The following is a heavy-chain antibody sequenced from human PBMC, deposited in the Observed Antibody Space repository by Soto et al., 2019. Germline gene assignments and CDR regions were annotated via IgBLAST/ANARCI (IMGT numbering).Heavy chain of an antibody. Sequence: QVQLVESGGGLVKPGGSLRLSCAASGFTFSDYCMSWIRQAPGKGLEWISYISSSGSTIYYADSVKGRFTISRDNARNSLYLQMNSLRAEDTAVYYCARLDGNDYDSSGYYYYYYGMDVWGQGTTVTVSS. D-gene: IGHD3-22*01. V-gene: IGHV3-11*01. CDR3: ARLDGNDYDSSGYYYYYYGMDV. CDR2: ISSSGSTI. J-gene: IGHJ6*02. CDR1: GFTFSDYC.